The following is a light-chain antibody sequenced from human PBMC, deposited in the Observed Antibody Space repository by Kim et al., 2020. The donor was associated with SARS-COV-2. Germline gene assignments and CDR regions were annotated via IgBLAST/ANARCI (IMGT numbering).Light chain of an antibody. J-gene: IGKJ2*01. CDR3: QQYGTTQGT. V-gene: IGKV3-20*01. Sequence: LSPEERVTLACRASQRVSGTYLAWYQQKPGQAPRLLIYGASSRATGIPDRFSGSGSGTDSTLTITRLEPEDFAVYYCQQYGTTQGTFGQGTKLEI. CDR1: QRVSGTY. CDR2: GAS.